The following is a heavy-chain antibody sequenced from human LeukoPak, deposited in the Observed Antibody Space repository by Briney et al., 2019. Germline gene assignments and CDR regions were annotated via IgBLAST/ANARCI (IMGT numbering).Heavy chain of an antibody. CDR1: GFTFSNYG. Sequence: PGRSLRLSCAGAGFTFSNYGMHWVRQAPGKGLEWLAVISYEGRTMYYADSVKGRFTISRDSAKNSLYLQMDSLRDEDTAVYYCARDFDWALDSWGQGTLVTVSS. CDR3: ARDFDWALDS. CDR2: ISYEGRTM. J-gene: IGHJ4*02. D-gene: IGHD3-9*01. V-gene: IGHV3-30*03.